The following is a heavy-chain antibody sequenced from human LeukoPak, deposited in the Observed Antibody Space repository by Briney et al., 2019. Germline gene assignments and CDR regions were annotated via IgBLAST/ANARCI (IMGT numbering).Heavy chain of an antibody. Sequence: ASVKVSCKASGYTFTGYYMHWVRQAPGQGLEWMGWINPNSGGTNYAQKFQGRVTMTRDTSISTAYMELSRLRSDDTAVYYCARVAYSSSRYGDNWFDPWGQGTLVTVSS. CDR1: GYTFTGYY. CDR3: ARVAYSSSRYGDNWFDP. V-gene: IGHV1-2*02. D-gene: IGHD6-13*01. J-gene: IGHJ5*02. CDR2: INPNSGGT.